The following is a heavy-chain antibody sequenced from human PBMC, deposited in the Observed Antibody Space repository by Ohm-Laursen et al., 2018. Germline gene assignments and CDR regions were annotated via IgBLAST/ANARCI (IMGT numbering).Heavy chain of an antibody. CDR1: GGSISNYY. CDR2: IYYSGST. V-gene: IGHV4-59*07. CDR3: ARRGPGTDAFDI. Sequence: SDTLSLTCTVSGGSISNYYWSWIRQPPGKGLEWIGYIYYSGSTSYNPSLKSLVTISVDTSKNQFSLKLSSVTAADTAVYYCARRGPGTDAFDIWGQGTMVTVSS. D-gene: IGHD1/OR15-1a*01. J-gene: IGHJ3*02.